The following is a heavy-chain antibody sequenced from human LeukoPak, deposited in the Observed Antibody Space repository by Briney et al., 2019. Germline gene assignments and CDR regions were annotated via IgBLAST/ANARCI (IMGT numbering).Heavy chain of an antibody. D-gene: IGHD3-10*01. V-gene: IGHV3-74*01. J-gene: IGHJ4*02. CDR2: INPDGSST. CDR3: AREDYFGSGTHALDY. CDR1: GFTFNTYS. Sequence: GGSLRLSCAASGFTFNTYSMNWARQAPGKGLEWVSRINPDGSSTSYADSMKGRFTISRDNAKNTLYLQMKSLRAEDTAVYYCAREDYFGSGTHALDYWGQGTPVTVSS.